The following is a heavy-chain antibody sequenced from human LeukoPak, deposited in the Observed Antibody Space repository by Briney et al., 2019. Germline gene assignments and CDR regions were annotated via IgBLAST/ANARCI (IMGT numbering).Heavy chain of an antibody. CDR3: ARAPGSSSSAEYFQH. CDR1: GFTFSSYA. J-gene: IGHJ1*01. D-gene: IGHD6-6*01. Sequence: GGSLRLSCAASGFTFSSYAMHWVRQAPGKGLEWVAVVSYDGSNKYYADSVKGRFTISRDNSKNTLYLQMNSLRPEDTAVYYCARAPGSSSSAEYFQHWGQGTLVTVSS. CDR2: VSYDGSNK. V-gene: IGHV3-30*04.